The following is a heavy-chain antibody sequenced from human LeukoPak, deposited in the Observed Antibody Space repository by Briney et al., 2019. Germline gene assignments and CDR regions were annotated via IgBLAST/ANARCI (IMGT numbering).Heavy chain of an antibody. CDR2: IQHDGTNK. CDR1: GFTSSSYG. Sequence: GGSLRLSCAASGFTSSSYGMHWVRQAPGKGLEWVTLIQHDGTNKYYADSVKGRFTISRDNSKNTLYLQMNSLRAEDTAVYYCAKTFGPSSGYYYFDYWGQGALVTVSS. CDR3: AKTFGPSSGYYYFDY. V-gene: IGHV3-30*02. J-gene: IGHJ4*02. D-gene: IGHD3-22*01.